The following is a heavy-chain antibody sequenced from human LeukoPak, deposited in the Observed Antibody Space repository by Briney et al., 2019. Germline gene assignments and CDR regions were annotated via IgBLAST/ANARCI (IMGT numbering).Heavy chain of an antibody. CDR2: IYYSGST. J-gene: IGHJ5*02. CDR3: ARTYDDFWSGYYRAQLSDP. D-gene: IGHD3-3*01. V-gene: IGHV4-59*11. Sequence: SETLSLTCTVSGVSISSHYWSWIRQPPGKGLEWIGYIYYSGSTNYNPSPKGRVTISVETSKDQFSLKLSSVTAADTAVYYWARTYDDFWSGYYRAQLSDPWGQGTLVTLSS. CDR1: GVSISSHY.